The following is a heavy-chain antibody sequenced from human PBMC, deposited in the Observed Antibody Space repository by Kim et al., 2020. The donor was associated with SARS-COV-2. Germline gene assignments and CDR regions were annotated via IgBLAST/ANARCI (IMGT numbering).Heavy chain of an antibody. CDR3: AKLRGALLRGGDFDY. CDR1: GFTFTNFD. D-gene: IGHD3-16*01. CDR2: ISRSDTPT. Sequence: GGSLRLSCAASGFTFTNFDMTWVRQSPGKGLEWVSDISRSDTPTYYADSVKGRFTISRDNSKNTVYLQMNSLRADDTAVYYCAKLRGALLRGGDFDYWGQRTLVTVST. V-gene: IGHV3-23*01. J-gene: IGHJ4*02.